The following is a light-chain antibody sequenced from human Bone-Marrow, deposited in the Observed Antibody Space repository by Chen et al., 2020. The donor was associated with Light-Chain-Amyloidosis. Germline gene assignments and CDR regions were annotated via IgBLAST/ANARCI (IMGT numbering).Light chain of an antibody. CDR3: QQYYSTPT. V-gene: IGKV4-1*01. CDR1: KSVLYSSNNKNY. CDR2: WAS. J-gene: IGKJ2*01. Sequence: DIVMTQSPDSLAVSLGERATINCKSSKSVLYSSNNKNYLAWYQQKPGQPPKLLIYWASTRESGVPDRFSGSGSGTDFTRTISSLQAEDVAVYYCQQYYSTPTFGQGTKLEIK.